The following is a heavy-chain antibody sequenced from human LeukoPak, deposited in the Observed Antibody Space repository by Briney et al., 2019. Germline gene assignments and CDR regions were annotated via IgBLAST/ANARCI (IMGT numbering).Heavy chain of an antibody. J-gene: IGHJ4*02. CDR3: ARRTSTAPGIDY. CDR2: INSDGSGA. D-gene: IGHD6-13*01. CDR1: GFDFATYC. Sequence: GGSLRLSCAASGFDFATYCMFWVRQAPGKGLVWVAQINSDGSGATYGDSAKGRFSISGDNAKNTLFLYMSGLRAEDTAVYYCARRTSTAPGIDYWGQGTLVAVSS. V-gene: IGHV3-74*01.